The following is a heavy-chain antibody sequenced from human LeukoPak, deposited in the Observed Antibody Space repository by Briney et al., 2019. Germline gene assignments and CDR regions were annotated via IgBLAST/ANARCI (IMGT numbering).Heavy chain of an antibody. Sequence: HPGGSLRLSCVASGFPLSTHWASGVRQAPGKGLEWVANIKEDGSTTDYVDSVKGRFTISRDNAKNSVFLQMNSLRAEDTDVYYCAPQTMILVLGGQGTLVTVSS. V-gene: IGHV3-7*01. CDR3: APQTMILVL. J-gene: IGHJ4*02. CDR2: IKEDGSTT. CDR1: GFPLSTHW. D-gene: IGHD3-22*01.